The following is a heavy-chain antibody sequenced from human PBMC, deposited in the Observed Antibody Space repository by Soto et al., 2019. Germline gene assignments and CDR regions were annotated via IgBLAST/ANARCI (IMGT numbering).Heavy chain of an antibody. V-gene: IGHV1-58*01. Sequence: SVKVSCKASGFTFTSSAVQWVRQARGQRLEWIGWIVVGSGNTNYAQKFQERVTITRDMSTSTAYMELSSLRSEDTAVYYCAADQFLVRGYYYFDYWGQGTLVTVSS. CDR3: AADQFLVRGYYYFDY. CDR2: IVVGSGNT. D-gene: IGHD3-22*01. CDR1: GFTFTSSA. J-gene: IGHJ4*02.